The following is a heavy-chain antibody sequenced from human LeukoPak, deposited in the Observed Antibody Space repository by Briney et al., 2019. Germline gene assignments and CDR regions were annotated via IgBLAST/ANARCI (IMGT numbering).Heavy chain of an antibody. CDR1: GYTFTSYG. V-gene: IGHV1-18*01. D-gene: IGHD3-3*01. Sequence: ASVKVSCKASGYTFTSYGISWVRQAPGQGLEWMGWISAYNGNTNYAQKLQGRVTMTTDTSTSTAYRELRSLISDDTAVYYCARDQTLGVVNIWGQGTLVTVSS. CDR3: ARDQTLGVVNI. CDR2: ISAYNGNT. J-gene: IGHJ4*02.